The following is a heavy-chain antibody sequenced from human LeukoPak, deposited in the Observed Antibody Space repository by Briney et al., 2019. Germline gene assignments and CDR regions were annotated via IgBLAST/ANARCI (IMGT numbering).Heavy chain of an antibody. V-gene: IGHV4-34*01. CDR3: ARVRYDYIWGSYHYPFFDY. D-gene: IGHD3-16*02. Sequence: SETLSLTCAVYGGSFSGYYWSWIRQPPGKGLEWIGEINHSGSTNYSPSLKSRVSISVDTSRNQFSLNLNSLTAADTAVYYCARVRYDYIWGSYHYPFFDYWGQGALVTVSS. J-gene: IGHJ4*02. CDR2: INHSGST. CDR1: GGSFSGYY.